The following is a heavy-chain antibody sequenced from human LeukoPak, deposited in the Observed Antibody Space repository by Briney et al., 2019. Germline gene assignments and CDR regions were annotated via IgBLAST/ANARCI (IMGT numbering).Heavy chain of an antibody. CDR2: ISGGGGST. CDR1: GFTFSSYA. J-gene: IGHJ4*02. CDR3: AKDQDAKFMVRGVFDY. V-gene: IGHV3-23*01. Sequence: GGSLRLSCAASGFTFSSYAMSWVRQAPGKGLEWVSAISGGGGSTYYADSVKGRFTISRDSSKNTLYLQMNSLRAEDTAVYYCAKDQDAKFMVRGVFDYWGQGTLVTVSS. D-gene: IGHD3-10*01.